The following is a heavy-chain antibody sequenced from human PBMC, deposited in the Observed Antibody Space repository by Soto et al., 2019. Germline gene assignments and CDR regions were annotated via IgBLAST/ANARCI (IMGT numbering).Heavy chain of an antibody. Sequence: QITLKESGPTLVKPTQTLTLTCTFSGFSLTDNAVGVGWFRQPPGKALEWLALIYWDDDNHYSPSLKSRLTFTKDTSKNQVVXXXXXXXXXXXXXXXXXXXSGWLFDFWGQGTLVTVXS. CDR3: XXXSGWLFDF. D-gene: IGHD6-19*01. J-gene: IGHJ4*02. V-gene: IGHV2-5*02. CDR2: IYWDDDN. CDR1: GFSLTDNAVG.